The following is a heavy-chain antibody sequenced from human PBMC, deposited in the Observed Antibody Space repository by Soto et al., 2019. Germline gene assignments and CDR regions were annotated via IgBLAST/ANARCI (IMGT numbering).Heavy chain of an antibody. CDR1: GGTFSSYA. V-gene: IGHV1-69*01. Sequence: QVQLVQSGAEVKKPGSSVNVSCKASGGTFSSYAFSWVRQAPGQGLEWMGGIIRIFHTPTYAQKFQGRVTITADESTSTAYMELISLRSDDTAVYYCVHRRDGYNSAFFDYWGQGTLVTVSS. J-gene: IGHJ4*02. CDR3: VHRRDGYNSAFFDY. D-gene: IGHD5-12*01. CDR2: IIRIFHTP.